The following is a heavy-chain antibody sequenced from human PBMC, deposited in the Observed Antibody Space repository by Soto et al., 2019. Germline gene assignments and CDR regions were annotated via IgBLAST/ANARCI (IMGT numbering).Heavy chain of an antibody. CDR3: AKPTDGWFSAFEI. Sequence: EVQLLESGGGLVQPGGSLRLSCAASGFIFSSYAMSWVRQAPGKGLEWVSAISGSGTTAYYADSVKGRFTFSRDNSKKTMYRQMNSLRAEDTAVYYCAKPTDGWFSAFEIWGQGTMVTVSS. CDR1: GFIFSSYA. V-gene: IGHV3-23*01. J-gene: IGHJ3*02. CDR2: ISGSGTTA. D-gene: IGHD6-19*01.